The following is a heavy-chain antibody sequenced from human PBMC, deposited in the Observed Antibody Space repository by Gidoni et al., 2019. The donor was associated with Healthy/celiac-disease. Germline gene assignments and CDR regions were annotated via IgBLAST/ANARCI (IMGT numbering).Heavy chain of an antibody. Sequence: KFQGRVTITADKSTSTAYMELSSLRSEDTAVYYCASPMGYSYGYSFDYWGQGTLVTVSS. V-gene: IGHV1-69*02. CDR3: ASPMGYSYGYSFDY. D-gene: IGHD5-18*01. J-gene: IGHJ4*02.